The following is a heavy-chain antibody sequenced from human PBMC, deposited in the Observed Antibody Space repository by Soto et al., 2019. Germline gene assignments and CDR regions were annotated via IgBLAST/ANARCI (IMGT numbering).Heavy chain of an antibody. J-gene: IGHJ4*02. CDR2: IYYSGSR. D-gene: IGHD5-18*01. CDR3: ARDPSSVDTAIGPAFYFGY. V-gene: IGHV4-31*03. CDR1: GGSISSGGYY. Sequence: QVQLQESGPGLVKPSQTLSLTCTVSGGSISSGGYYWSWIRQHPGKGLEWIGYIYYSGSRYYNPSLKSRVTISVDTSKNQLSLKLGCVTAADTAVYYCARDPSSVDTAIGPAFYFGYWGQGTLVTVFS.